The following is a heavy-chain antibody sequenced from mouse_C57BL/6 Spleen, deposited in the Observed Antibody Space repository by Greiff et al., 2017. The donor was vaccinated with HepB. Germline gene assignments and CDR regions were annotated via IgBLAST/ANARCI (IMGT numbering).Heavy chain of an antibody. Sequence: ESGPGLVKPSQSLSLTCSVTGYSITSGYYWNWIRQVPGNKLEWMGYISYDGSNNYNPSLKNRISITRDTSKNQFFLKLNSVTTEDTATYYCARGNYPLYYFDYWGQGTTLTVSS. D-gene: IGHD2-1*01. CDR2: ISYDGSN. V-gene: IGHV3-6*01. CDR1: GYSITSGYY. J-gene: IGHJ2*01. CDR3: ARGNYPLYYFDY.